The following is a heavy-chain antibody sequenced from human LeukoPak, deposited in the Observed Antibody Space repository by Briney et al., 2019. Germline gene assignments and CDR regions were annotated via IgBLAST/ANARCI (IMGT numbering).Heavy chain of an antibody. D-gene: IGHD5-18*01. CDR2: ISDNEGRT. CDR1: GFNFNYYA. J-gene: IGHJ5*02. CDR3: ARHDSFIPS. V-gene: IGHV3-23*01. Sequence: GGSLRLSCAASGFNFNYYAMSWVRQAPGKGLEWVSGISDNEGRTYYTDSVKGRFTISRDRTKNTVYLQMHNLRADDTAVYFCARHDSFIPSWGPGTLVTVSS.